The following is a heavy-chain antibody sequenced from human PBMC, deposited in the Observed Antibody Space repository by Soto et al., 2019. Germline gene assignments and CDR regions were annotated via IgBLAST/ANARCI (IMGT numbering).Heavy chain of an antibody. CDR2: IRSKAYGGTT. CDR3: TRVLYVLLWFGELSHDAFDI. Sequence: GGSLRLSCTASGFTFGDYAMSWVRQAPGKGLEWVGFIRSKAYGGTTEYAASVKGRFTISRDDSKSIAYLQMNSLKTEDTAVYYCTRVLYVLLWFGELSHDAFDIWGQGTMVTVS. CDR1: GFTFGDYA. V-gene: IGHV3-49*04. D-gene: IGHD3-10*01. J-gene: IGHJ3*02.